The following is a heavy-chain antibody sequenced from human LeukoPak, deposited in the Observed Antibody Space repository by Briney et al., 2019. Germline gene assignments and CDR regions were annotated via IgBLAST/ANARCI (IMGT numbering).Heavy chain of an antibody. CDR1: GGSISTSSYY. D-gene: IGHD3-22*01. J-gene: IGHJ4*02. CDR3: ARANYDRIFDY. Sequence: SETLSLTCTVSGGSISTSSYYWGWVRQPPGKGLEWIGNIFYSGSTYYSPSLKSRVTISLDTSRNQFSLKLSSVTAADTAVYYCARANYDRIFDYWGQGTLVTVSS. V-gene: IGHV4-39*07. CDR2: IFYSGST.